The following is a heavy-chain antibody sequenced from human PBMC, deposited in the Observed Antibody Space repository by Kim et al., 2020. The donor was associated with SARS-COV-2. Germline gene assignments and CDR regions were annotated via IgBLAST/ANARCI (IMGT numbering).Heavy chain of an antibody. Sequence: SETLSLTCTVSGGSISSGSYYWSWIRQPAGKGLEWIGRIYTSGSTNYNPSLKSRVTISVDTSKNQFSLKLSSVTAADTAVYYCARGDGWELLGFDYWGQGTLVTVSS. J-gene: IGHJ4*02. CDR2: IYTSGST. V-gene: IGHV4-61*02. CDR3: ARGDGWELLGFDY. D-gene: IGHD1-26*01. CDR1: GGSISSGSYY.